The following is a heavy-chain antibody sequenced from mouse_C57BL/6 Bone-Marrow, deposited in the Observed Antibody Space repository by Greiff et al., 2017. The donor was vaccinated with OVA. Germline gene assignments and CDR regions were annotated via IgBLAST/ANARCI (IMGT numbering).Heavy chain of an antibody. V-gene: IGHV5-12*01. CDR1: GCTFSDYY. CDR2: ISNGGGST. CDR3: AGQRVYYALDY. J-gene: IGHJ2*01. D-gene: IGHD2-1*01. Sequence: VQLEESGGGLVQPGGSVKLSCAATGCTFSDYYMYWVRQTPEKRLEWVAYISNGGGSTYYPDTVKGRFTISRENAKNTLYLQMSRLKSEDTAMYYCAGQRVYYALDYWGQGTTLTVSS.